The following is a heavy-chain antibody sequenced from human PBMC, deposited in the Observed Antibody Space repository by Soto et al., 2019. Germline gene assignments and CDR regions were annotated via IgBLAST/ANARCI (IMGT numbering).Heavy chain of an antibody. D-gene: IGHD3-22*01. CDR2: IYYSGST. Sequence: TLSLTCTVSGGSISSGDYYWSWIRQPPGKGLEWIGYIYYSGSTYYNPSLKSRVTISVDTSKNQFSLKLSSVTAADTAVYYCARADRGYYDSSGYSDFWGQGTLVTVSS. CDR1: GGSISSGDYY. V-gene: IGHV4-30-4*01. J-gene: IGHJ4*02. CDR3: ARADRGYYDSSGYSDF.